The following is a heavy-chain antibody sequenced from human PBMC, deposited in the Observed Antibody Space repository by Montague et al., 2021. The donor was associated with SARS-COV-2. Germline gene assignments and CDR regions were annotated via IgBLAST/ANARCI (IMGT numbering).Heavy chain of an antibody. CDR1: CPSIGRGDYG. D-gene: IGHD1-1*01. CDR2: IDTSGGT. Sequence: TLSLTCTVDCPSIGRGDYGGGWIRPPARKRLELIGRIDTSGGTKYNPSLNSRVTILVDTSKNQFSLNLRSVTAADTAVYYCARVGGGTTRYFDNWGQGGLGTVSS. J-gene: IGHJ4*02. CDR3: ARVGGGTTRYFDN. V-gene: IGHV4-61*02.